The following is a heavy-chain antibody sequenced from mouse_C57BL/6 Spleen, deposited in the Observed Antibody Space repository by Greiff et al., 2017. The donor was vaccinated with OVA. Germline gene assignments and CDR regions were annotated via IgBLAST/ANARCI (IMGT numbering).Heavy chain of an antibody. CDR2: INPSTGGT. Sequence: DVQLQESGPELVKPGASVKISCKASGYSFTGYYMNWVKQSPEKSLEWIGEINPSTGGTTYNQKFKAKATLTVDKSSSTAYMQLKSLTSEDSAVYYCARYYYGSSYSGFDYWGQGTTLTVSS. D-gene: IGHD1-1*01. CDR3: ARYYYGSSYSGFDY. CDR1: GYSFTGYY. J-gene: IGHJ2*01. V-gene: IGHV1-42*01.